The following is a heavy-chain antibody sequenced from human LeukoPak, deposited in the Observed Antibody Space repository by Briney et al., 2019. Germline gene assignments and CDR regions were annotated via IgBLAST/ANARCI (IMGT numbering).Heavy chain of an antibody. J-gene: IGHJ4*02. CDR3: AKDLRTLLAVAGTPDY. Sequence: GRSLRLSCAASGFTFSSYGMHWVRQAPGKGLEWVAVISYDGSNKYYADSVKGRFTISRDNSKNTLYLQMNSLRAEDTAVYYCAKDLRTLLAVAGTPDYWGQGTLVTVSS. CDR1: GFTFSSYG. CDR2: ISYDGSNK. D-gene: IGHD6-19*01. V-gene: IGHV3-30*18.